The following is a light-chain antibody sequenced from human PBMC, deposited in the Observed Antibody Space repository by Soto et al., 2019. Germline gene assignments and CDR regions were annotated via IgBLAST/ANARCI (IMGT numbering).Light chain of an antibody. V-gene: IGLV1-44*01. CDR1: SSNIGSNA. CDR3: AAWDDSLNGHYV. CDR2: SNN. Sequence: QSVLPQPPSASGTPGQRVTISCSGSSSNIGSNAVSWYQQLPGTAPKLLIYSNNQRPSGVPDRFSGSKSGTSASLAISRLQSEDEADYYCAAWDDSLNGHYVFGSGTKVTVL. J-gene: IGLJ1*01.